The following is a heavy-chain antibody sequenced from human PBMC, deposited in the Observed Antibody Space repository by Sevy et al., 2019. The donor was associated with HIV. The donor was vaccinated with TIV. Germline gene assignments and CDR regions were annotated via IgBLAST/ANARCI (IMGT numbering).Heavy chain of an antibody. Sequence: GGSLRLSCAASGFTFSKYSMSWVRQPPGKGLEWVSTLSFGCGEINYADSVKGRFTISRDNSKSSVYLQMNNLRPEDTAVYYCAREGCNKPHGYWGPGTLVTLPS. J-gene: IGHJ4*02. CDR3: AREGCNKPHGY. CDR1: GFTFSKYS. V-gene: IGHV3-23*01. CDR2: LSFGCGEI. D-gene: IGHD2-2*03.